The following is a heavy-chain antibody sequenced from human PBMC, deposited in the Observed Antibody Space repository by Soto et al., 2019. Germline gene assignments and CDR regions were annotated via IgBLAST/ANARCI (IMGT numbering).Heavy chain of an antibody. CDR2: INHSGST. CDR3: AKDLHYHDSIGYFEYFDH. J-gene: IGHJ4*02. CDR1: GGSFSDYY. Sequence: PSETLSLTCAVYGGSFSDYYWSWIRQPPGKGLEWIGEINHSGSTNYNPSLKSRVTISVDTSKNQFSLKLSSVTAADTAVYYCAKDLHYHDSIGYFEYFDHWGQGTLVTVSS. V-gene: IGHV4-34*01. D-gene: IGHD3-22*01.